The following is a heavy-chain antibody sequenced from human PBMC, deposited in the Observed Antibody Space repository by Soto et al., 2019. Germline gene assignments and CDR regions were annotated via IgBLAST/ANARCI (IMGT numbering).Heavy chain of an antibody. V-gene: IGHV1-18*01. CDR1: GYTFTSYG. CDR2: ISAYNGNT. Sequence: QVQLVQSGAEVKKPGASVKVSCKASGYTFTSYGISWVRQAPGQGLEWMGWISAYNGNTNYAQKLQGRVTMTTDTSTSTAYMELRSLRSDDTAVYYCASSTITIFGVFTQYYYYGMDVWGQGTTVTVSS. D-gene: IGHD3-3*01. CDR3: ASSTITIFGVFTQYYYYGMDV. J-gene: IGHJ6*02.